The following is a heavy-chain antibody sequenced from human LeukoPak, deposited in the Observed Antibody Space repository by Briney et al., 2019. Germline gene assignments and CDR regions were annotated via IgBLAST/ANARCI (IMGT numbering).Heavy chain of an antibody. V-gene: IGHV3-74*01. Sequence: GGFLRLPCAASGFTLSSYWMHWVRQAPGKGLVWVSRINNDGSSTSYADSVKGRFTISRDNAKNTLYLQMNSLRDEDTAVYYCAKGGTVLFDYWGQGTLVTVSS. CDR2: INNDGSST. CDR3: AKGGTVLFDY. J-gene: IGHJ4*02. CDR1: GFTLSSYW. D-gene: IGHD3-16*01.